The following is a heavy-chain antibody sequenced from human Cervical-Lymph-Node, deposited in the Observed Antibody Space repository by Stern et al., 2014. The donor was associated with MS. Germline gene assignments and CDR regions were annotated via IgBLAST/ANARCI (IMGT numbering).Heavy chain of an antibody. J-gene: IGHJ4*02. Sequence: QVQLVESGAEVRKPGASVKVSCKASGYTFTRYGIHWVRQAPGQRLEWMGWSNAGHGNTKYSQEFQGRVTITRATSASTAYMELGSLRSEDMAVYYCARGGGGYSYGLDYWGQGTLVTVSS. D-gene: IGHD5-18*01. CDR3: ARGGGGYSYGLDY. CDR2: SNAGHGNT. V-gene: IGHV1-3*02. CDR1: GYTFTRYG.